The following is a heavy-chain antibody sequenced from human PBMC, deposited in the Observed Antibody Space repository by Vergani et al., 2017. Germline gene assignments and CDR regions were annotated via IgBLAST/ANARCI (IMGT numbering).Heavy chain of an antibody. V-gene: IGHV4-34*01. Sequence: QVQLQQWGAGLLKPSETLSLTCAVYGGSFSGYYWSWIRQPPGKGLEWIGEINHSGSTNYNPSLKSRVTISLDTSKNQFSLKLSSVTAADTAVYYCARGRERARQSSSADYWGQGTLVTVSS. CDR2: INHSGST. D-gene: IGHD6-6*01. CDR3: ARGRERARQSSSADY. CDR1: GGSFSGYY. J-gene: IGHJ4*02.